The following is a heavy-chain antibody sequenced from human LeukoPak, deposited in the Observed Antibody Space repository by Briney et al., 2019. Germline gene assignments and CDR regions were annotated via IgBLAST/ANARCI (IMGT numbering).Heavy chain of an antibody. Sequence: GASVKVSCKASGGTFSSYAISWVRQAPGQGLEWMGGIIPIFGTANYAQKFQGRVTITADESTSTAYMELSSLRSEDTAVYYCARPLYYYDSSGYSPYDAFDIWGQGTMVTVSS. CDR1: GGTFSSYA. CDR2: IIPIFGTA. D-gene: IGHD3-22*01. CDR3: ARPLYYYDSSGYSPYDAFDI. V-gene: IGHV1-69*13. J-gene: IGHJ3*02.